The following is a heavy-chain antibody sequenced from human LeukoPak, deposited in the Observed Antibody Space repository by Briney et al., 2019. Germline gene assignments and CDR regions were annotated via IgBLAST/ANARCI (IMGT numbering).Heavy chain of an antibody. CDR3: ARDYYDSSGYSD. D-gene: IGHD3-22*01. CDR1: GFTFSNYA. CDR2: ISSSGSTI. Sequence: GGSLRLSCAASGFTFSNYAMNWVRQAPGKGLEWVPYISSSGSTIHYADSVKGRFTISRDNAKNSLYLQMNSLRAEDTAVYYCARDYYDSSGYSDWGQGTLVTVSS. J-gene: IGHJ4*02. V-gene: IGHV3-48*03.